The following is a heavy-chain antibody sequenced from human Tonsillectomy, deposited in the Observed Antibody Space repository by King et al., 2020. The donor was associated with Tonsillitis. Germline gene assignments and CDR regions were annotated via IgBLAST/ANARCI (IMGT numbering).Heavy chain of an antibody. V-gene: IGHV3-66*01. Sequence: VQLVESGGGLVQPGGSLRLSCTVSGFTVSDTYIRWVRQAPGKGLEWVSVIYGDGSTYYAGSVKGRFTISRDNSKNTVYLQMNNLRAEDTAIYYCARDRAKTGEAFDFWGQGTLVTVFS. CDR3: ARDRAKTGEAFDF. J-gene: IGHJ4*02. CDR1: GFTVSDTY. CDR2: IYGDGST. D-gene: IGHD2-8*02.